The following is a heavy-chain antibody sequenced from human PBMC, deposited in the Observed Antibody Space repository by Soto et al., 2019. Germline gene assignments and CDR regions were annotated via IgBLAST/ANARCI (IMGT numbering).Heavy chain of an antibody. CDR2: IAYDGGNA. Sequence: GGSLRLSCAASGFTFRNHAMHWVRQAPGKGLECLAVIAYDGGNAFYADSVKGRFTISRDNSKNTLYLQMNSLRAEDTAVYYCAKGKWLRLSNYFDYWGQGTLVTVSS. CDR3: AKGKWLRLSNYFDY. V-gene: IGHV3-30-3*01. CDR1: GFTFRNHA. D-gene: IGHD5-12*01. J-gene: IGHJ4*02.